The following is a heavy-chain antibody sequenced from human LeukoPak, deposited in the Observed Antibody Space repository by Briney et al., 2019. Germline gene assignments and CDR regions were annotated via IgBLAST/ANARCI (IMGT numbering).Heavy chain of an antibody. V-gene: IGHV3-30*02. J-gene: IGHJ3*02. CDR3: ARFDSGSYRDAFDI. CDR1: GFTFSSYG. CDR2: IRYDGSNK. D-gene: IGHD1-26*01. Sequence: PGGSLRLSCAASGFTFSSYGMHWVRQAPGKGLEWVAFIRYDGSNKYYADSVKGRFTISRDNSKNTLYLQMNSLRAEDTAVYYCARFDSGSYRDAFDIWGQGTMVTVSS.